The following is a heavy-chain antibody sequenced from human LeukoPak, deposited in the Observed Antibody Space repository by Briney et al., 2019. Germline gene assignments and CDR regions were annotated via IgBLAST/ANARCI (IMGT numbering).Heavy chain of an antibody. CDR1: GYSFTSYW. CDR2: IYPIDSDT. V-gene: IGHV5-51*01. J-gene: IGHJ4*02. Sequence: GESLKISCKGSGYSFTSYWIGWVRQMPGKGLEWMGIIYPIDSDTRYSPSFQGQVTISADKSINTAYLHWNSLKASDTAMYYYASFHISGKSYNGLHYWGQGTLVPVSS. D-gene: IGHD3-10*01. CDR3: ASFHISGKSYNGLHY.